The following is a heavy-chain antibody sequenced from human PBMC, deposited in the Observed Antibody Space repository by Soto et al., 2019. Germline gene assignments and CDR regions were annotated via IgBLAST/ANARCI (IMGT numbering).Heavy chain of an antibody. CDR1: GFTLSSYA. Sequence: GSLRLSCAASGFTLSSYAMNWVRRAPGKGLEWVANIKQDGSEKYYVDSVKGRFTISRDNAKNSLYLQMNSLRAEDTAVYYCAREMCCSGGRPFDYWGQGTLVTVSS. J-gene: IGHJ4*02. V-gene: IGHV3-7*01. CDR3: AREMCCSGGRPFDY. D-gene: IGHD2-15*01. CDR2: IKQDGSEK.